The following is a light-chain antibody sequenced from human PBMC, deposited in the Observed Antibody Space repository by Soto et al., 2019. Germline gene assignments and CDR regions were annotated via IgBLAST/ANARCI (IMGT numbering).Light chain of an antibody. J-gene: IGKJ4*01. CDR3: QQYKSYSLT. CDR1: QGIRSW. V-gene: IGKV1-5*01. Sequence: DIHMTQSPSTLSASVGDRVTITCRASQGIRSWLAWYQQTPGKAPKLLIYAASSLQSGVPSRFRGRGSWTDFTLPISRLQTDDFETDYCQQYKSYSLTFGGGTQVDIK. CDR2: AAS.